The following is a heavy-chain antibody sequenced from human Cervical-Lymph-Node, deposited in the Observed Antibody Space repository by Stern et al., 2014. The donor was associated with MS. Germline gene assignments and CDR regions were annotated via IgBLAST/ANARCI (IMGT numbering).Heavy chain of an antibody. J-gene: IGHJ3*02. CDR3: ARSSTVTPNAFDI. D-gene: IGHD4-17*01. CDR2: IYHSGST. CDR1: GGSISSGGYS. V-gene: IGHV4-30-2*01. Sequence: QLQLQESGSGLVKPSQTLSLTCAVSGGSISSGGYSWSWIRQPPGKGLEGIGYIYHSGSTYYNPSLQSTLTLSVARSKNQFSLNLNSVTAADTAVYYCARSSTVTPNAFDIWGQGTMVTVSS.